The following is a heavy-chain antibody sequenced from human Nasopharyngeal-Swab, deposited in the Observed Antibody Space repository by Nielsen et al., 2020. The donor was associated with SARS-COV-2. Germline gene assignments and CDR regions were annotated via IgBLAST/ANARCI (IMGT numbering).Heavy chain of an antibody. CDR2: ITSNGGST. J-gene: IGHJ6*02. CDR3: ARYDWGYYYNGMDV. V-gene: IGHV3-64*01. Sequence: GESLKISCAASGFTFSSYAMHWVRQAPGKGLEYVTAITSNGGSTDYANSVKGRFTISRDNSKNTLYLQMGSLRPEDMGVYYCARYDWGYYYNGMDVWSQGTTVTVSS. D-gene: IGHD7-27*01. CDR1: GFTFSSYA.